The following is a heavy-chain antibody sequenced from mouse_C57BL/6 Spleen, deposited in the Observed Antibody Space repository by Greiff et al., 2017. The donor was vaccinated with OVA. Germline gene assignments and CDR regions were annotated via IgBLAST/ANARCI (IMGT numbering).Heavy chain of an antibody. D-gene: IGHD2-5*01. CDR2: INPNNGGT. V-gene: IGHV1-22*01. CDR1: GYTFTDYN. CDR3: CSNYYFDY. J-gene: IGHJ2*01. Sequence: VQLKQSGPELVKPGASVKMSCKASGYTFTDYNMHWVKQSHGKSLEWIGYINPNNGGTSYNQKFKGKATLTVNKSSSTAYMELRSLTSEDSAVYYCCSNYYFDYWGQGTTLTVSS.